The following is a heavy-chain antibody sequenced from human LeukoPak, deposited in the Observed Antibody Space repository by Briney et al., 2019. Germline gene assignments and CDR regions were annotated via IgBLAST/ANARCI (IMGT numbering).Heavy chain of an antibody. CDR2: IYHSGST. V-gene: IGHV4-38-2*01. CDR3: ARLGSSGWYSIPPYYYYYMDV. D-gene: IGHD6-19*01. CDR1: GYSISSGYD. Sequence: PSETLSLTCAVSGYSISSGYDWGWIRQPPGKGPEWIGSIYHSGSTYYIPSLKSRVTISVDTSKNQFSLKLSSVTAADTAVYYCARLGSSGWYSIPPYYYYYMDVWGKGTTVTVSS. J-gene: IGHJ6*03.